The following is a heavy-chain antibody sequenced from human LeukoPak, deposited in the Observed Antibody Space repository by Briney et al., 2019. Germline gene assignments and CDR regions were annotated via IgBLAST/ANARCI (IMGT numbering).Heavy chain of an antibody. J-gene: IGHJ4*02. V-gene: IGHV4-4*07. Sequence: SESLSLTCPVAGGSISSYYWSWVRQPGGEGLGWIGRVYTSGSTNYNPSLTGRVTIPSDKSKNKFSLTLSSVTAADTAVYYCARESWGYDSSGYLIYFDYWGQGTLVTVSS. CDR2: VYTSGST. CDR1: GGSISSYY. CDR3: ARESWGYDSSGYLIYFDY. D-gene: IGHD3-22*01.